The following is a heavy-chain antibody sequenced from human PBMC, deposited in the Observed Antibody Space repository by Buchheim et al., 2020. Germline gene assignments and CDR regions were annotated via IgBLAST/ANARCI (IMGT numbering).Heavy chain of an antibody. Sequence: EVQLVESGGGLIQPGGSLRLSCAASGFTFSSHWMHWVRQAPGKGLVWVARIDSDGTNTVYADSVKGRFTISRDNAKNTLYLQMDSLRAEDTAVYHCVRSSGRPDCWGQGTL. CDR2: IDSDGTNT. D-gene: IGHD6-19*01. CDR3: VRSSGRPDC. CDR1: GFTFSSHW. J-gene: IGHJ4*02. V-gene: IGHV3-74*01.